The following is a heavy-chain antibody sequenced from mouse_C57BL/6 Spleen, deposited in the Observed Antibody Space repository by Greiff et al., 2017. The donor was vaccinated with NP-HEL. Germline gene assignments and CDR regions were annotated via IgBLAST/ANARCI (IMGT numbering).Heavy chain of an antibody. J-gene: IGHJ3*01. CDR2: IDPSDSET. Sequence: QVQLQQPGAELVRPGSSVKLSCKASGYTFTSYWMHWVKQRPIQGLEWIGNIDPSDSETHYNQKFKDKATLTVDKSSSTAYMQLSSLTSEDSAVYYCARSVGATGFAYWGQGTLVTVSA. CDR1: GYTFTSYW. V-gene: IGHV1-52*01. CDR3: ARSVGATGFAY. D-gene: IGHD6-1*01.